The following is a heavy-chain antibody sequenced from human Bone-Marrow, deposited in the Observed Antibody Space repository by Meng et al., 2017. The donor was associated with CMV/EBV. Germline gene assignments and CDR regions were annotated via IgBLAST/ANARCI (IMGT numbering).Heavy chain of an antibody. D-gene: IGHD6-13*01. CDR1: GFTFSSYA. CDR3: AREVGSWYSSYYYYGMDV. V-gene: IGHV3-64*02. Sequence: GGSLRLSCAASGFTFSSYAMHWVRQAPGKGLEYVSAISSNGGSTYYADSVKGRFTISRDNSKNTLYLQMGSLRAEDMAVYYCAREVGSWYSSYYYYGMDVWGQGTTVTVSS. CDR2: ISSNGGST. J-gene: IGHJ6*02.